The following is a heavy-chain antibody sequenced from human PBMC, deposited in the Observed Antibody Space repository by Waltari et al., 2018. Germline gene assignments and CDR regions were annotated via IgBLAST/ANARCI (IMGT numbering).Heavy chain of an antibody. J-gene: IGHJ6*03. V-gene: IGHV1-18*01. CDR2: ISAYNGNT. D-gene: IGHD6-6*01. CDR3: ARAVVAARPVYYYYYMDV. CDR1: GYTFTSYG. Sequence: QVQLVQSGAEVKKPGASVKVSCKASGYTFTSYGISWVRQAPGQGLEWMGWISAYNGNTNYAQKLQGRVTMTTDTSTSTAYMELRSLRSDDTAVYYCARAVVAARPVYYYYYMDVWGKGTTVTVSS.